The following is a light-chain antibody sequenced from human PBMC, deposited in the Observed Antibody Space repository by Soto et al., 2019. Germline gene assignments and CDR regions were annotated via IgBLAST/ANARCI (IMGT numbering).Light chain of an antibody. J-gene: IGLJ1*01. Sequence: SDLTRPASVSGSPGQSITISYTGTSSDVGGYNFVSWYQQYPGKAPKLMIHDVTSRPSGVSNRFSGSKSGSTASLTISGLQAEDEADYYCCSYASSTSYVFGTGTKVT. CDR2: DVT. V-gene: IGLV2-14*01. CDR1: SSDVGGYNF. CDR3: CSYASSTSYV.